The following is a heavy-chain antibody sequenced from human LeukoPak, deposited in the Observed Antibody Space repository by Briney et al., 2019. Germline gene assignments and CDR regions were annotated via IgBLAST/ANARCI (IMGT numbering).Heavy chain of an antibody. D-gene: IGHD2-21*02. CDR1: GFTFSGSA. Sequence: GGSLRLSCAASGFTFSGSAMHWVRQASGKGLEWVGRIKSKSNTYATSYAASVKGRFTISRDDSKNTAYLEMNSLKTEDTAVYYCTRGYCGGDCFPPYYYYMDVWGEGTTVTVSS. V-gene: IGHV3-73*01. CDR2: IKSKSNTYAT. CDR3: TRGYCGGDCFPPYYYYMDV. J-gene: IGHJ6*03.